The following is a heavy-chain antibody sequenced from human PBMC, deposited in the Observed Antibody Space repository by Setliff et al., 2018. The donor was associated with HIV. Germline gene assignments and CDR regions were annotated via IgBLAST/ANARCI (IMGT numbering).Heavy chain of an antibody. CDR1: GGSISSSTYY. CDR3: TRDRYANGWLYFDY. D-gene: IGHD2-2*01. Sequence: SETLSLTCSVSGGSISSSTYYWGWIRQPPGKGLEWIGDIFYTGSTYYNPSLKSRVAISVDTSRNQFSLKLNSVTAADSAVYFCTRDRYANGWLYFDYWGPGILVTVSS. V-gene: IGHV4-39*07. J-gene: IGHJ4*02. CDR2: IFYTGST.